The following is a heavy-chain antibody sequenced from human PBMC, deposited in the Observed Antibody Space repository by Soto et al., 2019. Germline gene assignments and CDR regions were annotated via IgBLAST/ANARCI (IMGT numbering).Heavy chain of an antibody. CDR1: GGTFNNYT. V-gene: IGHV1-69*06. J-gene: IGHJ4*02. D-gene: IGHD2-15*01. Sequence: QVQLVQSGAEVKKPGSSAKVSCKASGGTFNNYTINWVRQAPGEGLEWMGGIIPISGTTNYARKFQGRVTIIADKSTSTVYMELTSLRSEDTALYYCARWGGLSSSGGSCFKKPFDYWGQGTLVTVSS. CDR3: ARWGGLSSSGGSCFKKPFDY. CDR2: IIPISGTT.